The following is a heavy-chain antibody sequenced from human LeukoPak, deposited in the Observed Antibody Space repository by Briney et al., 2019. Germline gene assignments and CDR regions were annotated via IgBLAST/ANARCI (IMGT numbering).Heavy chain of an antibody. Sequence: PGGSLRLSCTASGFIFRDYVMSWVRQAPGKGLEWVGRIRSKANSYATAYAASVKGRFTISRDDSKNTAYLQMNSLKTEDTAVYYCTRLGEVTVNYWGQGTLVTVSS. D-gene: IGHD3-3*01. V-gene: IGHV3-73*01. J-gene: IGHJ4*02. CDR2: IRSKANSYAT. CDR1: GFIFRDYV. CDR3: TRLGEVTVNY.